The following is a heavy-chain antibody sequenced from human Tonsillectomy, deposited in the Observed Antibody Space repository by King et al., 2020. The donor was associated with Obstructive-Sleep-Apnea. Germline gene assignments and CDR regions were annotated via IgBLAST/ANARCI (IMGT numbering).Heavy chain of an antibody. Sequence: QLQESGPGLVKPSETLSLICNVSGGFISTTRYYWGWLRQPPGKGLEWIGSMYSSGSTYYNPSLESRVTISVDRSKNHFSLRLSSVTAADSAVYYCTTVDWVNYDQSGLDVWGQGTTVTVSS. CDR3: TTVDWVNYDQSGLDV. CDR1: GGFISTTRYY. CDR2: MYSSGST. V-gene: IGHV4-39*07. D-gene: IGHD3-22*01. J-gene: IGHJ6*02.